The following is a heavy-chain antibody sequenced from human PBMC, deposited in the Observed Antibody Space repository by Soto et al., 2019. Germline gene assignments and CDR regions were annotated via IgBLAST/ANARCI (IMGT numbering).Heavy chain of an antibody. V-gene: IGHV4-31*03. D-gene: IGHD3-3*01. Sequence: SETLSLTCTVSGGSISSGGYYWSWIRQHPGKGLEWIGYIYYSGSTYYNPSLKSRVTISVDTSKNQFSLKLSSVTAAETAVYYCAKSYDFWSGRTRYYYYGMDVWGQGTTVTVSS. CDR1: GGSISSGGYY. CDR2: IYYSGST. CDR3: AKSYDFWSGRTRYYYYGMDV. J-gene: IGHJ6*02.